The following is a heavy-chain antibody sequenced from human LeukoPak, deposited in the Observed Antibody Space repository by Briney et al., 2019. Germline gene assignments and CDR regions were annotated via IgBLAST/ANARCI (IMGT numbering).Heavy chain of an antibody. J-gene: IGHJ4*02. CDR1: GGSFSGYY. CDR3: ARGARITIFGVVIKGFDY. V-gene: IGHV4-34*01. Sequence: SETLSLTCAVYGGSFSGYYWSWIRQPPGKGLEWIGEINHSGSTNYNPSLKSRVTISVDTSKNQFSLKLSSVTAADTAVYYCARGARITIFGVVIKGFDYWGQGTLVTVSS. D-gene: IGHD3-3*01. CDR2: INHSGST.